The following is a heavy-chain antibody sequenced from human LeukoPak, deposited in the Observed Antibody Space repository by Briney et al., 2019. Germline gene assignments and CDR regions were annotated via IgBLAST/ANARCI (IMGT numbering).Heavy chain of an antibody. CDR1: GFTFSRYS. J-gene: IGHJ4*02. CDR3: ARDQSGQDY. Sequence: GGSLRLSCAASGFTFSRYSMNWVRQAPGKGLEWVSSISGSSSYKYYADSVKGRFTISRDNAKNSLYLQMNSLRAEDTAVYYCARDQSGQDYWGQGTLVTVSS. V-gene: IGHV3-21*01. CDR2: ISGSSSYK.